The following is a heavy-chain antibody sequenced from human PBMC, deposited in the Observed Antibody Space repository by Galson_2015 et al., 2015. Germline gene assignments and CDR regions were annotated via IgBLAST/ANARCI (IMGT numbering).Heavy chain of an antibody. CDR1: GGTFSRYA. V-gene: IGHV1-18*01. Sequence: SVKVSCKASGGTFSRYAISWVRQAPGQGLEWMGWISAYNGNTNYAQKLQGRVTMTTDTSTSTAYMELRSLRSDDTAVYYCARDPPYPTQWVYDAFDIWGQGTMATVSS. CDR3: ARDPPYPTQWVYDAFDI. CDR2: ISAYNGNT. D-gene: IGHD2-2*01. J-gene: IGHJ3*02.